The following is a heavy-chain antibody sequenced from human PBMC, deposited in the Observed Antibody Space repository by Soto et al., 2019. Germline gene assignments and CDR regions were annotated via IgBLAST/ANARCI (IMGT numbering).Heavy chain of an antibody. D-gene: IGHD3-22*01. CDR2: ISWNSGSI. Sequence: GGSLRLSCAASGFTFDDYAMHWVRQAPGEGLEWVSGISWNSGSIAYADSVKGRFTISRDNAKNSLYLQMNSLRAEDTALYYCAKDRYYYDSSGYPNWGQGTLVTVSS. CDR3: AKDRYYYDSSGYPN. CDR1: GFTFDDYA. V-gene: IGHV3-9*01. J-gene: IGHJ4*02.